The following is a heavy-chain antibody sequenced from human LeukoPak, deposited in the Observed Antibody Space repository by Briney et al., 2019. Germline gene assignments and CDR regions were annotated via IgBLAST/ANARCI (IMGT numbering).Heavy chain of an antibody. D-gene: IGHD3-3*01. CDR2: IYYSGST. V-gene: IGHV4-59*01. J-gene: IGHJ5*02. CDR1: GGSISSYY. CDR3: ARCEYYDFWSGYHPRAWFDP. Sequence: SETLSLTCTVSGGSISSYYRSWIRQPPGKGLEWIGYIYYSGSTNYNPSLKSRVTISVDTSKNQFSLKLSSVTAADTAVYYCARCEYYDFWSGYHPRAWFDPWGQGTLVTVPS.